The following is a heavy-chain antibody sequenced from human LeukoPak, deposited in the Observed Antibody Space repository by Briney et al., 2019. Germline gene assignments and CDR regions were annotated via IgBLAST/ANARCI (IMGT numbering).Heavy chain of an antibody. CDR1: GGSISSYY. CDR3: ARESEARSDLPDY. V-gene: IGHV3-66*01. D-gene: IGHD3-3*01. J-gene: IGHJ4*02. CDR2: IYSGGST. Sequence: PSETLSLTCTVSGGSISSYYWSWVRQAPGKGLEWVSVIYSGGSTYYADSVKGRFTISRDNSKNTLYLQMNSLRAEDTAVYYCARESEARSDLPDYWGQGTLVTVSS.